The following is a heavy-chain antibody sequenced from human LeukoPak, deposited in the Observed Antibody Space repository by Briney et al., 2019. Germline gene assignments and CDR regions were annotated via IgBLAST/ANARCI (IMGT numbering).Heavy chain of an antibody. V-gene: IGHV4-39*02. CDR3: ARDVTRRGIAAAAKY. D-gene: IGHD6-13*01. Sequence: SSETLSLTCTVSGGSISSSSYYWGWIRQPPGKGLEWIGSIYYSGSTYYNPSLKSRVTISVDTSKNQFSLKLSSVTAADTAVYYCARDVTRRGIAAAAKYWGQGTLVTVSS. CDR2: IYYSGST. J-gene: IGHJ4*02. CDR1: GGSISSSSYY.